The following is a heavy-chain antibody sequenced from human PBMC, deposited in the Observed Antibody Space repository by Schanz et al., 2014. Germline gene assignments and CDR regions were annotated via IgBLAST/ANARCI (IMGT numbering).Heavy chain of an antibody. CDR1: GFTFSGYW. CDR3: ARVLGGDEGLDQ. CDR2: IKLDGSAK. Sequence: EVQLVESGGGLVQPGGSLRLSCAASGFTFSGYWMSWVRQAPGEGLVWVANIKLDGSAKNYVDSVKGRFTISRDNPKNSLCLQMNSLRAEDTALYYCARVLGGDEGLDQWGQGTLVTVSS. D-gene: IGHD4-17*01. V-gene: IGHV3-7*01. J-gene: IGHJ4*02.